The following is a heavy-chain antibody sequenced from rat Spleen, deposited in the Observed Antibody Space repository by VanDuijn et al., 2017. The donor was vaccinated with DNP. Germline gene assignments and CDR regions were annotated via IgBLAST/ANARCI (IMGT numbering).Heavy chain of an antibody. CDR2: ISYSGGT. Sequence: EVQLQESGPGLAKPSQSLSLTGSVTGYSITSDYWGWIRKFPGNKMEWIGLISYSGGTSYNPSLKSRISITRDTSKNQFFLQLTSVTTEDTATYYCSGRGSSDNWFVYWGQGTLVTVSS. CDR1: GYSITSDY. V-gene: IGHV3-1*01. J-gene: IGHJ3*01. D-gene: IGHD4-4*01. CDR3: SGRGSSDNWFVY.